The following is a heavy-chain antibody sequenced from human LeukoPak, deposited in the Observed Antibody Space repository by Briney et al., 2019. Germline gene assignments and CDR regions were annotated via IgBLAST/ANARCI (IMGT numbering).Heavy chain of an antibody. D-gene: IGHD6-19*01. J-gene: IGHJ3*02. Sequence: SQTLSLTCAISGDSVSSNSAAWNWIRQSPSRGLEWLGRTYYSSKWYNDYAVSVKSRITINPDTSKHQFSLQLNSVTPEDTGLYYCARGAVAVRNAFDIWGQGTMVTVSS. V-gene: IGHV6-1*01. CDR2: TYYSSKWYN. CDR1: GDSVSSNSAA. CDR3: ARGAVAVRNAFDI.